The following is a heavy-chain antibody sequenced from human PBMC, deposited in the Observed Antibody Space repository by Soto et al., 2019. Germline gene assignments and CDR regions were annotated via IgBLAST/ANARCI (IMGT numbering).Heavy chain of an antibody. Sequence: ASVKVSCKTSGYTFSNYGIAWVRQAPGQGLECMGWVSTFNGNAHYAQSLQDRVTMTTDASTNTVYLELTSLRSDDTGVYYCARLTGYSSGWYATWGQGTLVTVSS. J-gene: IGHJ5*02. V-gene: IGHV1-18*01. D-gene: IGHD6-19*01. CDR1: GYTFSNYG. CDR2: VSTFNGNA. CDR3: ARLTGYSSGWYAT.